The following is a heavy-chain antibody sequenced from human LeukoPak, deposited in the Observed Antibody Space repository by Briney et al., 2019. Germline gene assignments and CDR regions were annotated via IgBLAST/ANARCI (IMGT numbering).Heavy chain of an antibody. V-gene: IGHV4-39*07. D-gene: IGHD2-15*01. CDR2: MYYSGTT. J-gene: IGHJ3*02. CDR1: GGSISSSNYY. CDR3: ARHRSGAFDI. Sequence: SETLSLTCTVSGGSISSSNYYWGWIRQPPGKGLEWIGSMYYSGTTYYNPSLKSRVTMSVDTSKNQFSLKLSSVTAADTAVYYCARHRSGAFDIWGQGTMVTVSS.